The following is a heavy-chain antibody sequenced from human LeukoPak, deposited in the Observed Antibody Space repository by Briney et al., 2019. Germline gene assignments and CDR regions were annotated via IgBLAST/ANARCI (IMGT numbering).Heavy chain of an antibody. CDR2: ISSSSSTI. CDR1: GFTFSSYS. J-gene: IGHJ3*02. Sequence: PGGSLRLSCAASGFTFSSYSMNWVRQAPGKGLEGGSYISSSSSTIYYADSVKGRFTISRDNAKNSLYLQMNSLRAEDTAVYYCATPVGDRPIGGDAFDIWGQGTMVTVSS. CDR3: ATPVGDRPIGGDAFDI. V-gene: IGHV3-48*01. D-gene: IGHD3-16*01.